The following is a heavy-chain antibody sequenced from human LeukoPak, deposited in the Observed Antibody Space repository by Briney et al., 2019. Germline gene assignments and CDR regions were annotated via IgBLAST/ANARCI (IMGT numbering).Heavy chain of an antibody. Sequence: GGSLRLSRAASGFTLSSYSMNWVRQAPGKGLEWVSPISSSSSYIYYADSVKGRFTISRDNAKNSLYLQMNSLRAEDTAVYYCASSIAVAAENWFDPWGQGTLVTVSS. D-gene: IGHD6-19*01. J-gene: IGHJ5*02. CDR1: GFTLSSYS. CDR3: ASSIAVAAENWFDP. V-gene: IGHV3-21*01. CDR2: ISSSSSYI.